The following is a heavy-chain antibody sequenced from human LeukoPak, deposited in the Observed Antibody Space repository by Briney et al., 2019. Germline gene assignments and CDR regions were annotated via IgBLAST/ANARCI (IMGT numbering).Heavy chain of an antibody. J-gene: IGHJ2*01. Sequence: SETLSLTCTVSGGSLSSSSYYWGWIRQPPGKGLEWIGSIYYSGSTYYNPSLKSRVTISVDTSKNQFSLKLSSVTAADTAVYYCARHGYYDSSGYPRAYWYFDLWGRGTLVTVSS. CDR2: IYYSGST. CDR3: ARHGYYDSSGYPRAYWYFDL. D-gene: IGHD3-22*01. V-gene: IGHV4-39*01. CDR1: GGSLSSSSYY.